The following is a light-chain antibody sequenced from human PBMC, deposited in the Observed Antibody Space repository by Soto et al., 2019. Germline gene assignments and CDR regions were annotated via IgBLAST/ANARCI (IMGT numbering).Light chain of an antibody. CDR2: GGS. CDR1: QSISVY. J-gene: IGKJ2*01. V-gene: IGKV1-5*01. CDR3: HQYATSPPT. Sequence: DIQMTQSPSTLSASVGDRVTITCRASQSISVYLAWYQQRPREAPKLLIYGGSSLESGVPSRFSGSGSGTEFTLNLSGLQPSDFATYSCHQYATSPPTVDQGTKLEI.